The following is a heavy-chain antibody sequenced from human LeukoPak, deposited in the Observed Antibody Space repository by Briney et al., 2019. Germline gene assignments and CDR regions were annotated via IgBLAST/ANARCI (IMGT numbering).Heavy chain of an antibody. CDR1: GYTLTSYG. CDR3: ARDAKVRYYYDSSGSHNWFDP. CDR2: ISAYNGNT. V-gene: IGHV1-18*01. J-gene: IGHJ5*02. Sequence: ASVKVSCKASGYTLTSYGISWVRQAPGQGLEWMGWISAYNGNTNYAQKLQGRVTMTTDTSTSTAYMELRSLRSDDTAVYYCARDAKVRYYYDSSGSHNWFDPWGQGTLVTVSS. D-gene: IGHD3-22*01.